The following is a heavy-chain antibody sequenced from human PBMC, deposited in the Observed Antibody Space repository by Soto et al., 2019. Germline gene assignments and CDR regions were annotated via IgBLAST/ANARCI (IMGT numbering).Heavy chain of an antibody. J-gene: IGHJ4*02. CDR2: IYYSGST. CDR1: GDSLKNHY. D-gene: IGHD5-12*01. Sequence: SETLSLTCSVSGDSLKNHYWAWIRHSPGKGLEWIGNIYYSGSTNYNPSLKSRVTISVDTSKNQFSLKLSSVTAADTAVYYCARVTRRGTAYDWGQGALVTVSS. V-gene: IGHV4-59*11. CDR3: ARVTRRGTAYD.